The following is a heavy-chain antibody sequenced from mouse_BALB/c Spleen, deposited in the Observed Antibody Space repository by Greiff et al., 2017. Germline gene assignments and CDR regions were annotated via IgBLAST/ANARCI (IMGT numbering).Heavy chain of an antibody. V-gene: IGHV1S127*01. Sequence: VQLQQSGPQLVRPGASVKISCKASGYSFTSYWMHWVKQRPGQGLEWIGMIDPSDSETRLNQKFKDKATLTVDKSSSTAYMQLSSPTSEDSAVYYCARSFYYGSEGAMDYWGQGTSVTVSS. J-gene: IGHJ4*01. D-gene: IGHD2-1*01. CDR3: ARSFYYGSEGAMDY. CDR1: GYSFTSYW. CDR2: IDPSDSET.